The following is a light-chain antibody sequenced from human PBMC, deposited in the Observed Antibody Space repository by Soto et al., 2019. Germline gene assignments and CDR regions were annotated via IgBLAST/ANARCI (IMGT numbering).Light chain of an antibody. CDR3: QQSYSKT. Sequence: QMTQSPSSLSASVGEKIIITCRASRDVGSDVSWYQQKPGKAPKLLIYAASSLQSGVPSRFSGSGSGTDFTLTISSLQPEDFATYYCQQSYSKTFGQGTKVDNK. V-gene: IGKV1-39*01. J-gene: IGKJ1*01. CDR2: AAS. CDR1: RDVGSD.